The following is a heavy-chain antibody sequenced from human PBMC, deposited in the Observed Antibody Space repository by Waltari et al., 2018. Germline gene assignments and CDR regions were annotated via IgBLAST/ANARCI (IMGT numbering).Heavy chain of an antibody. CDR1: GYTFTSYA. D-gene: IGHD1-26*01. V-gene: IGHV1-3*01. J-gene: IGHJ6*02. CDR2: INAGNGNT. CDR3: ARDRYSGTPTNYYYYGMDV. Sequence: QVQLVQSGAEVKKPGASVKVSCKASGYTFTSYAMHWVRQAPGQRLEWMGWINAGNGNTKYSQKFQGRVTITRDTSASTAYMELSSLRSEDTAVYYCARDRYSGTPTNYYYYGMDVWGQGTTVTVSS.